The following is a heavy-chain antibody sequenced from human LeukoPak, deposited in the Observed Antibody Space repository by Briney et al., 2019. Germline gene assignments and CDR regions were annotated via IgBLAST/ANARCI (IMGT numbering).Heavy chain of an antibody. Sequence: GGSLRLSCAASGFPFSSYAMSWVRQAPGKGLEWVSAISGSGGSTYYADSVKGRFTISRDNSKNTLYLQMNSLRAEDTAVYYCAKDPSRGGYQLLHDYWGQGTLVTVSS. D-gene: IGHD2-2*01. V-gene: IGHV3-23*01. CDR2: ISGSGGST. CDR3: AKDPSRGGYQLLHDY. CDR1: GFPFSSYA. J-gene: IGHJ4*02.